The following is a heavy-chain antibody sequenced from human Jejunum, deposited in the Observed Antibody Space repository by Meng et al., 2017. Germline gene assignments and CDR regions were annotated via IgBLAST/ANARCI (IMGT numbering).Heavy chain of an antibody. V-gene: IGHV3-23*01. J-gene: IGHJ5*02. CDR1: GFSFTTYA. CDR2: ISDNGGRI. D-gene: IGHD5-18*01. Sequence: LLGSVGGLVHAGGSQRLSCAASGFSFTTYAMSWIRQAPGRGLEWVSVISDNGGRIFYADSVKGLFTISRDNSKNTVYLQMNNLRAEDTAVYFCAKGGYSFGYNDHWGQGTLVTVSS. CDR3: AKGGYSFGYNDH.